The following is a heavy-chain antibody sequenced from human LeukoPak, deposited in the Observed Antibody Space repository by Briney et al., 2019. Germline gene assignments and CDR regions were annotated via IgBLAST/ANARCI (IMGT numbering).Heavy chain of an antibody. CDR1: GFTFSNYW. CDR3: ARWAN. J-gene: IGHJ4*02. V-gene: IGHV3-7*01. CDR2: INEDGSEK. Sequence: PGGSLRLSCAASGFTFSNYWMSWVRQVPGKGLEWVANINEDGSEKYYVDSVRGRFTISRDNAKKSLFLQMNGLRAEDTAVYYCARWANWGQGTLVTVSP.